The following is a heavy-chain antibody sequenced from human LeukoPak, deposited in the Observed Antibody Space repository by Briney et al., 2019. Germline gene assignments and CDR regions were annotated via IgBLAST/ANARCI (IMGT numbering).Heavy chain of an antibody. Sequence: GGSLRLSCAASGFTVSSNYMTWVRQAPGKGLEWVANIKQDGSEKYYVDSVKGRFTISRDNAKNSLYLQMNSLRAEDTAVYYCARDEQVDYWGQGTLVTVSS. CDR1: GFTVSSNY. CDR2: IKQDGSEK. D-gene: IGHD6-13*01. CDR3: ARDEQVDY. J-gene: IGHJ4*02. V-gene: IGHV3-7*01.